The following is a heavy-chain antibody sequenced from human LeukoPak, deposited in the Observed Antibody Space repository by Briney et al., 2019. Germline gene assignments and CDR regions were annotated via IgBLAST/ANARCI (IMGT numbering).Heavy chain of an antibody. CDR3: ARVPATRGDNWFDP. J-gene: IGHJ5*02. CDR2: MNPNSGNT. V-gene: IGHV1-8*01. CDR1: GYTFTSYD. Sequence: ASVKVSCKASGYTFTSYDINWVRQATGQGLEWMGWMNPNSGNTGYAQKFQGRVTMTRNTSISTAYMELSSLRSEDTAVYYCARVPATRGDNWFDPWGQGTLVTVSS. D-gene: IGHD2-2*01.